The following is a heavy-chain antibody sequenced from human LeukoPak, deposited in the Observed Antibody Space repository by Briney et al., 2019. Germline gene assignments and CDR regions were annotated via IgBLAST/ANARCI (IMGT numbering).Heavy chain of an antibody. CDR1: GVTLSNYG. CDR2: ISDSGGST. J-gene: IGHJ4*02. CDR3: ARRGVVIRVILVGFHKEAFYFDS. V-gene: IGHV3-23*01. D-gene: IGHD3-22*01. Sequence: GGSLRLSCAASGVTLSNYGMSWVRQAPGKGLEWVAGISDSGGSTNYADSVKGRFTISRDNPKNTLYLQMNSLRAEDTAVYFWARRGVVIRVILVGFHKEAFYFDSWGQGALVTVSS.